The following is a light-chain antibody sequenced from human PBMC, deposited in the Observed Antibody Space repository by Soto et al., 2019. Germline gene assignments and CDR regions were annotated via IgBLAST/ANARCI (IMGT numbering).Light chain of an antibody. Sequence: DIVMTQSPDSLAVSLGERVTIHCKSSQSVLYSSNNRNYFAWYQQKPGQPPKLLIYWASTRESGVPDRFSGSGSGKDFTLTISSLQAADVAVYYCQQYYSSPFTFGQGTKLEI. CDR1: QSVLYSSNNRNY. CDR3: QQYYSSPFT. J-gene: IGKJ2*01. CDR2: WAS. V-gene: IGKV4-1*01.